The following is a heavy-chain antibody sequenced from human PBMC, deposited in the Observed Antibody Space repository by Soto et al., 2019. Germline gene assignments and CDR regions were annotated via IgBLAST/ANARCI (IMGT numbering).Heavy chain of an antibody. CDR1: VCSISSYV. V-gene: IGHV1-69*13. CDR2: IIPIFGTA. J-gene: IGHJ6*02. CDR3: ARQAPCYDKGGMDV. D-gene: IGHD2-2*01. Sequence: VKVSCKASVCSISSYVSGWLRQAHGKGLEWMGGIIPIFGTANYAQKFQGRVTITADESTSTAYMELSSLRSEDTAVYYCARQAPCYDKGGMDVWGQGTTVTVSS.